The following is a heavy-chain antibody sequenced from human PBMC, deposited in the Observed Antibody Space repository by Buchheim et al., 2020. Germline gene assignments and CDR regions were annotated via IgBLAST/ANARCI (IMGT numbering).Heavy chain of an antibody. Sequence: QVQLVESGGGVVQPGRSLRLSCAASGFTFSSYAMHWVRQAPGKGLEWVAVISYDGSNKYYADSVKGRFTISRDNSKNTLYLQMNSLRAEDTAVYYCARRGDVRIAVAGTYYYYYGMDVWGQGTT. CDR3: ARRGDVRIAVAGTYYYYYGMDV. CDR2: ISYDGSNK. CDR1: GFTFSSYA. J-gene: IGHJ6*02. D-gene: IGHD6-19*01. V-gene: IGHV3-30-3*01.